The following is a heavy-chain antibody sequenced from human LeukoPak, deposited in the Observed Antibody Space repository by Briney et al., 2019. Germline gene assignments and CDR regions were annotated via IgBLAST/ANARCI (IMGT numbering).Heavy chain of an antibody. CDR1: GFTFSDYH. J-gene: IGHJ4*02. D-gene: IGHD3-10*01. Sequence: PGGSLRLSCAASGFTFSDYHMSWIRRAPGKGLEWVSYISSSGGTIYYADCVRGRFTISRDNGKTSMYLQMNSLRAEDTAVYYCARVATVRGAITHPYYFDYWGQGTLVTVSS. V-gene: IGHV3-11*04. CDR3: ARVATVRGAITHPYYFDY. CDR2: ISSSGGTI.